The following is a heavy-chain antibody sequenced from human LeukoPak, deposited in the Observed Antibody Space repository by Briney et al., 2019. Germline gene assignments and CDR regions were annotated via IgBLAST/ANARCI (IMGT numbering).Heavy chain of an antibody. CDR3: ARADCSSSTCYLRRSWFDP. D-gene: IGHD2-2*01. CDR2: ISTSSRYI. CDR1: GFTLSNYD. J-gene: IGHJ5*02. Sequence: GGSLRLSCAASGFTLSNYDMNWVRQAPGKGLEWVSSISTSSRYIYYKDSVRGRFTISRDDAKNSIHLEMNSLRAEDTAVYYCARADCSSSTCYLRRSWFDPWGQGTLVTVSS. V-gene: IGHV3-21*01.